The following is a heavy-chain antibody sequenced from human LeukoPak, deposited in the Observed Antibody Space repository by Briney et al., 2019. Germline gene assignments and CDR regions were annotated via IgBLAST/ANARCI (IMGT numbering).Heavy chain of an antibody. CDR2: ISKSGGT. CDR3: ARDSSILVGANYYMDV. D-gene: IGHD1-26*01. J-gene: IGHJ6*03. CDR1: GASISSGDYY. Sequence: SETLSLTCNVSGASISSGDYYWSWIRQPPGKGLEWIGYISKSGGTYYNPSVSRRLTISRDTSKNQFSVRLSSVTAADTAVYYCARDSSILVGANYYMDVWGKGTTVTVSS. V-gene: IGHV4-30-4*01.